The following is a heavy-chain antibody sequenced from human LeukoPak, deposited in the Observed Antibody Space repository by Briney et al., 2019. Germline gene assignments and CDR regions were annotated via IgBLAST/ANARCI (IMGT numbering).Heavy chain of an antibody. V-gene: IGHV4-34*01. J-gene: IGHJ6*04. CDR1: GGSFSGYD. Sequence: PSETLSLTCAVYGGSFSGYDWSWVRQPPGKGLEWIGEINHSGSTNYNPSLKSRVTISVDTSKNQFSLKLSSVTAADTAVYYCARGRGYYGSGMLYGMDVWGKGTTVTVSS. D-gene: IGHD3-10*01. CDR2: INHSGST. CDR3: ARGRGYYGSGMLYGMDV.